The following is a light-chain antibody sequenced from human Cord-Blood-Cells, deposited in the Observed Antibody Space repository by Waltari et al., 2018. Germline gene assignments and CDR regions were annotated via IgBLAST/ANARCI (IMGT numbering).Light chain of an antibody. CDR2: AAS. CDR3: QQSYSTPIT. J-gene: IGKJ5*01. CDR1: QSISSY. Sequence: DIQMTQSPSSLSASVGDRVTITCRASQSISSYLNWYQQKPGKAPKLLIYAASSLQSGVPSRFSGRGTGTDFTLTINSLQPEDFATYYCQQSYSTPITFGQGTRLEIK. V-gene: IGKV1-39*01.